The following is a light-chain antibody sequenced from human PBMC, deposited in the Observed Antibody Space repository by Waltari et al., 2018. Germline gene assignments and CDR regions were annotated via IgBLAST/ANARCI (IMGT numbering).Light chain of an antibody. CDR2: DAS. CDR3: QQRSSWPLIT. J-gene: IGKJ5*01. CDR1: QSVSSY. Sequence: EIVLTQSPATLSSSPGERATLSCRASQSVSSYLAWYHQKPGQAPRLLIYDASNRATGIPARFSGSGSGTDFTLTISSLEPEDFAVYYCQQRSSWPLITFGQGPRLE. V-gene: IGKV3-11*01.